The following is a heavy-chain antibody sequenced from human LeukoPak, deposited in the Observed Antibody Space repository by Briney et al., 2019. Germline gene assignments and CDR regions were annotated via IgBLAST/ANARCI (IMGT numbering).Heavy chain of an antibody. Sequence: SVKVSCKASGGTFSSYAISWVRQAPGQGLEWMGGIIPIFGTANYAQKFQGRVTITADESTSTVYMELSSLRSEDTAVYYCASEFPHRLELAYFDYWGQGTLVTVSS. CDR1: GGTFSSYA. CDR3: ASEFPHRLELAYFDY. D-gene: IGHD1-7*01. J-gene: IGHJ4*02. CDR2: IIPIFGTA. V-gene: IGHV1-69*13.